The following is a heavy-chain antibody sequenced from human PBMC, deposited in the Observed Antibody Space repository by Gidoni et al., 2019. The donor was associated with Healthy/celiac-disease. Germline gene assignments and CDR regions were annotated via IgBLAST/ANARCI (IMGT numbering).Heavy chain of an antibody. J-gene: IGHJ4*02. Sequence: QLQLQESRPGLVKPSETLSLTCTVSGGSISSSSYYWGWIRQPPGKGLEWIGSIYYSGSTYYNPSLKSRVTISVDTSKNQFSLKLSSVTAADTAVYYCARDHVGVGGWYIPIGYWGQGTLVTVSS. D-gene: IGHD6-19*01. CDR3: ARDHVGVGGWYIPIGY. CDR2: IYYSGST. CDR1: GGSISSSSYY. V-gene: IGHV4-39*07.